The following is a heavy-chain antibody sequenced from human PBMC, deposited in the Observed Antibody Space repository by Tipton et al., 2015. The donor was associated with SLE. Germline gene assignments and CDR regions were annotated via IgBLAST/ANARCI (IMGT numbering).Heavy chain of an antibody. Sequence: TLSLTCAVSGDSVSSGDYCWTWIRQPPGKGLEWIGYIYDSGSTYYNSSLKSRVTMSVDTSTNHFSLRLRSVTAADTAVYYCAVGFWSGYYDNWGQGTLVTVSS. J-gene: IGHJ4*02. V-gene: IGHV4-30-4*08. CDR1: GDSVSSGDYC. CDR3: AVGFWSGYYDN. D-gene: IGHD3-3*01. CDR2: IYDSGST.